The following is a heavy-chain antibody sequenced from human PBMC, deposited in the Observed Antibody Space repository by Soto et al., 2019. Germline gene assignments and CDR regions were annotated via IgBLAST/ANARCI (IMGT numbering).Heavy chain of an antibody. CDR1: GFTFSNYA. Sequence: QVQLVESGGGVVQPGTSLRLSCAASGFTFSNYAIHWVRQAPGKGLEWVAVISYDGSHKYYADSVKGRFTISRDNSKNTLYLQMNSLRTEDTAVYYCARVGSYLAGYYRGYYYYGMDVWGQGTTVTVSS. CDR2: ISYDGSHK. D-gene: IGHD3-9*01. V-gene: IGHV3-30-3*01. CDR3: ARVGSYLAGYYRGYYYYGMDV. J-gene: IGHJ6*02.